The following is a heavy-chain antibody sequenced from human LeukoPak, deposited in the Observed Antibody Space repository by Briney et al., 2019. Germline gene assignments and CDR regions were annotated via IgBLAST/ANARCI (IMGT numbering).Heavy chain of an antibody. D-gene: IGHD6-6*01. CDR1: GGSISSSGYY. J-gene: IGHJ3*02. CDR2: IYYSGST. CDR3: ASPIAALWGDAFDI. Sequence: SETLSLTCTASGGSISSSGYYWSWIRQHPGKGLEWIGYIYYSGSTYYNPSLKSRVTISVDTSKNQFSLKLSSVTAADTAVYYCASPIAALWGDAFDIWGQGTMVTVSS. V-gene: IGHV4-31*03.